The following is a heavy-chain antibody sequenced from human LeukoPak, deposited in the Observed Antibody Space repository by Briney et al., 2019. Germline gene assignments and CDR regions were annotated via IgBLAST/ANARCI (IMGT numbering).Heavy chain of an antibody. J-gene: IGHJ1*01. Sequence: GGSLRLSCGVSGFTFSDYYMNWIRHAPGKWLEWVSYISSSGTSIYQSDSVKGRFTISRDNANNSVYLQMNSLRAEDTVVYYCATASAITSPGTFQHWGQGTLVTVSS. CDR3: ATASAITSPGTFQH. V-gene: IGHV3-11*01. D-gene: IGHD1-1*01. CDR1: GFTFSDYY. CDR2: ISSSGTSI.